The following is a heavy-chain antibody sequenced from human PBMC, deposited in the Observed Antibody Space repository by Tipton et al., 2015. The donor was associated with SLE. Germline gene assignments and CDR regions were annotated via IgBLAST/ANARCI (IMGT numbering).Heavy chain of an antibody. CDR2: IYYSGST. Sequence: TLSLTCTVSGGSLSSTSYYWGWIRQPPGKGLEWIGSIYYSGSTDYNPPPKSRVTISVDTSKNQFSLKLSSVTAADTAVYYFARALDDYIAFDIWGQGTMVTVSS. J-gene: IGHJ3*02. D-gene: IGHD4-11*01. CDR3: ARALDDYIAFDI. V-gene: IGHV4-39*01. CDR1: GGSLSSTSYY.